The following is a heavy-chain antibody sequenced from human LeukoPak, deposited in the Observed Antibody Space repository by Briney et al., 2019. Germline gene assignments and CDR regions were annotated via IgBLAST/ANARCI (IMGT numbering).Heavy chain of an antibody. CDR1: SGSISGYY. J-gene: IGHJ4*02. CDR2: IYTSGST. Sequence: SETLSLTCTVSSGSISGYYWSWIRQPAGKGLEWIGRIYTSGSTNYNPSLKSRVTMSVDTSKNQFSLKLTSVTAADTAVYYCARENEVGARGLGYWGQGTLVTVSS. V-gene: IGHV4-4*07. CDR3: ARENEVGARGLGY. D-gene: IGHD1-26*01.